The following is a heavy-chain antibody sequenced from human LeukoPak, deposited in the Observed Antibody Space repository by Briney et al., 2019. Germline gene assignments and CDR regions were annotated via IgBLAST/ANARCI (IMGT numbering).Heavy chain of an antibody. CDR1: GDSISSGAYY. Sequence: SQTLSLTCTVSGDSISSGAYYWSWIRQPPGKGLEWIGYFYGSGSASYNPSLKSRVTLSVDRSNNQFSLKMSSVTAADTAVYYCARGYGDYAEDYWGQGTLLTVSS. V-gene: IGHV4-30-2*01. D-gene: IGHD4-17*01. CDR3: ARGYGDYAEDY. J-gene: IGHJ4*02. CDR2: FYGSGSA.